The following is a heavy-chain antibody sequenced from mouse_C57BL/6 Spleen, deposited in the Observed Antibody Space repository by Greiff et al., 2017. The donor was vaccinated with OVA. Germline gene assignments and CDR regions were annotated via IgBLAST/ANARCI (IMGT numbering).Heavy chain of an antibody. V-gene: IGHV1-76*01. D-gene: IGHD4-1*01. CDR2: IYPGSGNT. Sequence: VQLQQSGAELVRPGASVKLSCKASGYTFTDYYINWVKQRPGQGLEWIARIYPGSGNTYYNEKFKGKATLTAEKSSSTAYMQLSSLTSEDSAVYFCARTGTGPFFDYWGQGTTLTVSS. J-gene: IGHJ2*01. CDR1: GYTFTDYY. CDR3: ARTGTGPFFDY.